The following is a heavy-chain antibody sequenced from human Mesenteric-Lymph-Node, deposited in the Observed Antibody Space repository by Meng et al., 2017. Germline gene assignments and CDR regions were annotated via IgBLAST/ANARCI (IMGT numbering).Heavy chain of an antibody. CDR1: GGSISSSSYY. CDR2: IYYSGNT. D-gene: IGHD3-16*01. J-gene: IGHJ4*02. Sequence: QLQLQESGPGLVKPSETLSLTCTVSGGSISSSSYYWGWIRQPPGKGLEWIGGIYYSGNTYYNPSLKSRVTISVDTSKKQFSLKLTSVTAADTAVYYCARQVSSLTLGEYYFDYWGQGTLVTVSS. V-gene: IGHV4-39*01. CDR3: ARQVSSLTLGEYYFDY.